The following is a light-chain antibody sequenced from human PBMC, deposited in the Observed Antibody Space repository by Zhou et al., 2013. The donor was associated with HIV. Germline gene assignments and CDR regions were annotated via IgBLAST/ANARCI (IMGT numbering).Light chain of an antibody. CDR2: DAS. CDR3: QQSITSPWT. Sequence: DIQMTQSPSSLSASVGDRVTITCQASQDISNYLNWYQQKPGKAPKLLIYDASNLETGVPSRFSGSGSGTDFTLSISSLQPEDSATYYCQQSITSPWTFGQGTKVVIK. V-gene: IGKV1-33*01. CDR1: QDISNY. J-gene: IGKJ1*01.